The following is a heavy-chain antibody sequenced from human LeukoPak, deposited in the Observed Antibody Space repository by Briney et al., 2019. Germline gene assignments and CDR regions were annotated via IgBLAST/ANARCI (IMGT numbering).Heavy chain of an antibody. V-gene: IGHV4-59*08. CDR1: GGSISSYY. J-gene: IGHJ3*02. CDR2: IYYSGST. D-gene: IGHD3-16*02. CDR3: ARRNMITFGGVIASDAFDI. Sequence: SETLSLTCTVSGGSISSYYWSWIRQPPGKGLEWIGYIYYSGSTNYNPSLKSRVTISVDTSKNQFSLKPSSVTAADTAVYYCARRNMITFGGVIASDAFDIWGQGTMVTVSS.